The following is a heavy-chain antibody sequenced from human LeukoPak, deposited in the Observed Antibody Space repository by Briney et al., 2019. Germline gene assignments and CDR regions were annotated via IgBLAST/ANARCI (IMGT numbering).Heavy chain of an antibody. Sequence: PGRSLRLSCAASGFTFSSYGMHWVRQAPGKGLEWVAVISYDGSNKYYADSVKGRFTISRDNSKNTQYLQMNSLRAEDTAVYYCAKDRYYDSSGYPYYYGMDVWGQGTTVTVSS. V-gene: IGHV3-30*18. CDR1: GFTFSSYG. CDR2: ISYDGSNK. CDR3: AKDRYYDSSGYPYYYGMDV. D-gene: IGHD3-22*01. J-gene: IGHJ6*02.